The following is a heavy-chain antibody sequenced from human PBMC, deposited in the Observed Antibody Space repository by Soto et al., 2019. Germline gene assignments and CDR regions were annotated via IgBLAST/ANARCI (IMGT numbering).Heavy chain of an antibody. Sequence: QVQLQQWGVGLLKPSETLSLTCAVSGGSFSGYYWTWIRQPPGKGLEWIGELSHSGNTNYSPSLRSRVAIAVDTSKNHFYLKLNSVTAAVTAVYFCARGRVYWGQGTVVTVST. CDR1: GGSFSGYY. CDR3: ARGRVY. J-gene: IGHJ4*02. V-gene: IGHV4-34*01. CDR2: LSHSGNT.